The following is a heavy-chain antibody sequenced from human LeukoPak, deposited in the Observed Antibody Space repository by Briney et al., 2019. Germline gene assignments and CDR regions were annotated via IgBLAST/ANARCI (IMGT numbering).Heavy chain of an antibody. CDR3: AGGVSGVTPP. D-gene: IGHD4-23*01. V-gene: IGHV1-18*01. CDR1: GHTFTSYV. Sequence: ASVKVSCKTSGHTFTSYVISWVRQAPGQGPEWLGWINTNNGNTHYAQSLQDRVTLTTDTSTSTAYMELRSLKSDDTAIYYCAGGVSGVTPPWGQGTLVIVSS. J-gene: IGHJ5*02. CDR2: INTNNGNT.